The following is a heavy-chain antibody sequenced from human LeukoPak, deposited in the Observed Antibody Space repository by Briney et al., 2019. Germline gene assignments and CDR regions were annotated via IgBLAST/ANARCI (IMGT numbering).Heavy chain of an antibody. D-gene: IGHD2-15*01. CDR1: GDSFSGYY. Sequence: PSETLSRTCAVYGDSFSGYYWSWIRQSSGTGLEWIGEVNDRGTTNYNPNLKSRVTISVVTSSNQFSLKLTSVTAADTALYFCATRRGGPYPYYFDHWDQGALVTVSS. V-gene: IGHV4-34*01. J-gene: IGHJ4*02. CDR2: VNDRGTT. CDR3: ATRRGGPYPYYFDH.